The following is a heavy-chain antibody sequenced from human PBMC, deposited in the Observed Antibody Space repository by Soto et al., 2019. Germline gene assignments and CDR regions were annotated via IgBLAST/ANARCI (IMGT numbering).Heavy chain of an antibody. J-gene: IGHJ6*03. V-gene: IGHV1-8*01. D-gene: IGHD6-13*01. CDR1: GYTFTSYD. CDR2: MNPNSGNT. CDR3: AREYSSSWSRPGFYYYYMDV. Sequence: ASVKVSCKASGYTFTSYDINWVRQATGQGQERMGWMNPNSGNTGYAQKNQGRDTMTRNTSISTAYMELSSLRSEDTAVYYCAREYSSSWSRPGFYYYYMDVWAKGPRSPSP.